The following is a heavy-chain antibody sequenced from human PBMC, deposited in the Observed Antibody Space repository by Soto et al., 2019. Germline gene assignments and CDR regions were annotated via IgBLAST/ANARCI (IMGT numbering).Heavy chain of an antibody. CDR1: GGTFSSYA. J-gene: IGHJ4*02. CDR3: AKYDSSGYYYSY. V-gene: IGHV1-69*01. Sequence: QVQLVQSGAEVKKPGSSVKVSCKASGGTFSSYAISWVRQAPGQGHEWMGGVIPIFGTANYAQKFQGRVTITADESTSTAYTELSSLRSEDTAVYYCAKYDSSGYYYSYWGQGTLFTVSS. CDR2: VIPIFGTA. D-gene: IGHD3-22*01.